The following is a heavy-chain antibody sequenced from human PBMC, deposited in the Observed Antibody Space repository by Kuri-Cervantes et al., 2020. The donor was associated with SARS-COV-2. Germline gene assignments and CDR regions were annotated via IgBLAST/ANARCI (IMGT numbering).Heavy chain of an antibody. J-gene: IGHJ4*02. V-gene: IGHV4-38-2*01. Sequence: SQTLSLTCAVSDYSISSGYLWGWIRQPPGKGLEWIGTIYHSGSTYYNPSLKSRVTISVDTSKNQFSLKLSSVTAADTAVYYCARGDTYYYDSSGYWVYWGQGTLVTVSS. D-gene: IGHD3-22*01. CDR3: ARGDTYYYDSSGYWVY. CDR2: IYHSGST. CDR1: DYSISSGYL.